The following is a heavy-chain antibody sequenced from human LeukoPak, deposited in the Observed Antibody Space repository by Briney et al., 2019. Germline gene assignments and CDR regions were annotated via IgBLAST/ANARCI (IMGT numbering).Heavy chain of an antibody. Sequence: GGSLRLSCAASGFTFSSYETNWVRQAPGKGLEWVSYISSSGSTIYYADSVKGRFTISRDNAKNSLYLQMNSLRAEDTAVYCCAGEMATINDYFDYWGQGTLVTVSS. D-gene: IGHD5-24*01. CDR3: AGEMATINDYFDY. V-gene: IGHV3-48*03. J-gene: IGHJ4*02. CDR2: ISSSGSTI. CDR1: GFTFSSYE.